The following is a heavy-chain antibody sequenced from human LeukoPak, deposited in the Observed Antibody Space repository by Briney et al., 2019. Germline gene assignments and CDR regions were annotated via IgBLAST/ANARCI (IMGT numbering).Heavy chain of an antibody. CDR1: GRPFSDYY. CDR2: INHSGSA. CDR3: ARGRFGGHSYYYMDV. J-gene: IGHJ6*03. Sequence: SETLSLTCAVFGRPFSDYYWSWIRRPPGKGLEWLGEINHSGSANYMPSLKSRVSISVDTSKNQFSLRLSSVTAADTAFYYCARGRFGGHSYYYMDVWGKGTAVTVSS. V-gene: IGHV4-34*01. D-gene: IGHD3-3*01.